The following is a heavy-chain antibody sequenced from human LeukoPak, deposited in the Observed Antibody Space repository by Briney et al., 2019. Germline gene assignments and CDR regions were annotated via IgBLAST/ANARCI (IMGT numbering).Heavy chain of an antibody. J-gene: IGHJ6*02. Sequence: PGGSLRLSCAASGFTFSSYALSWVRQAPGKGLEWVSAISGSGGSTYSADSVKGRFTISRDNSKNTLYLQMNSLRAEDTAVYYCAKARLPNFSYYYGMDVWGQGTTVTVSS. V-gene: IGHV3-23*01. CDR1: GFTFSSYA. CDR3: AKARLPNFSYYYGMDV. CDR2: ISGSGGST.